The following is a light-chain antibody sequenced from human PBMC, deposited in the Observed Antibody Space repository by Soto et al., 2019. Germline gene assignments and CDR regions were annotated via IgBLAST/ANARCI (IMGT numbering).Light chain of an antibody. CDR2: AAS. Sequence: EIVLTQSPCTLSLSPGERATLSCRASQSVSSSYLVWHQQKPGQAPRLLIYAASRRATGIPDRFSGSGSGTDFTLTISSLEPEDFAVYYCQHYHGWPITFGQGTRLEIK. CDR3: QHYHGWPIT. J-gene: IGKJ5*01. V-gene: IGKV3-20*01. CDR1: QSVSSSY.